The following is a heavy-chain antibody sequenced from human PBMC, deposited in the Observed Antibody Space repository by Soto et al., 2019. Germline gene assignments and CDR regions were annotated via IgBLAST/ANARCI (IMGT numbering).Heavy chain of an antibody. Sequence: QDQLEQSGVEVKKPGASVKVSCKASGYSFTNYGITWVRQAPGQGFEWMGWISAYNGNTNYAQKFQGRVTMTTDASTSTAYLELRSLRSDDTAVYYCARDRGVAPPVAGNTHYYYYMDVWGKGTTVTVSS. CDR2: ISAYNGNT. J-gene: IGHJ6*03. D-gene: IGHD6-19*01. CDR3: ARDRGVAPPVAGNTHYYYYMDV. CDR1: GYSFTNYG. V-gene: IGHV1-18*01.